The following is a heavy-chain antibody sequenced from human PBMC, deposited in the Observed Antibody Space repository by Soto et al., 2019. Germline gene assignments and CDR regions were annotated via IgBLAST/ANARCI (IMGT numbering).Heavy chain of an antibody. CDR1: GFSSSSFA. D-gene: IGHD2-15*01. CDR3: ARGGAWTPEGLGY. J-gene: IGHJ4*02. Sequence: GGSLRLSCAASGFSSSSFAVHWVRQAPGKGLEWLAVISSDVVNYYYAESVKGRFTISRDNSKNTLYLQMNSLRNEDTAVYYCARGGAWTPEGLGYWGQGTLVTVSS. CDR2: ISSDVVNY. V-gene: IGHV3-30-3*01.